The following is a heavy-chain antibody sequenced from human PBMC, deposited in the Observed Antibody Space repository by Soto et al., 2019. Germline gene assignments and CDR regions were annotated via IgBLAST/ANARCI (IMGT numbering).Heavy chain of an antibody. V-gene: IGHV3-30*18. CDR2: ISYDGSNK. CDR1: GFTFSSYG. J-gene: IGHJ4*02. Sequence: QVQLVESGGGVVQPGRSLRLSCAASGFTFSSYGMHWVRQAPGKGLEWVAVISYDGSNKYYADSVKGRFTISRDNSKNTLYLQMNSLRAEDTAVYYCAKDRRGYSGYDSSRGSGWYGSFDYWGQGTLVTVSS. CDR3: AKDRRGYSGYDSSRGSGWYGSFDY. D-gene: IGHD5-12*01.